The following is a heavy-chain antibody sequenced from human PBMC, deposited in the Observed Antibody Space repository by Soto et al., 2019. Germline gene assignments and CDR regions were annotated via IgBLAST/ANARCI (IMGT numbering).Heavy chain of an antibody. V-gene: IGHV4-39*01. CDR2: IFYSGSS. D-gene: IGHD3-10*01. CDR3: ARHRDYNRSGSWFDY. J-gene: IGHJ4*02. Sequence: SETLSLTCTVSGGSISSSPYYWGWIRQPPGKGLEWIGSIFYSGSSYYSPSLKGRVTISRDTSKNQFSLKLTSVTAADTAVYYCARHRDYNRSGSWFDYWGQGTLVTVSS. CDR1: GGSISSSPYY.